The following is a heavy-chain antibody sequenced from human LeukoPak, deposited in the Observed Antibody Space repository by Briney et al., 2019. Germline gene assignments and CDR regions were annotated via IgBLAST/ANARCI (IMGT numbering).Heavy chain of an antibody. V-gene: IGHV5-51*01. D-gene: IGHD3-22*01. CDR1: GYTFTNYW. CDR3: ARRNYYDSRGYYCDY. Sequence: GESLQISCKVSGYTFTNYWIVWVRQMPGKGLEWMGIIYPGDSDTRYSPSFQGQVTFSADKSITTAYLQWSSLKASDTAMYYCARRNYYDSRGYYCDYWGQGTLVTVSS. CDR2: IYPGDSDT. J-gene: IGHJ4*02.